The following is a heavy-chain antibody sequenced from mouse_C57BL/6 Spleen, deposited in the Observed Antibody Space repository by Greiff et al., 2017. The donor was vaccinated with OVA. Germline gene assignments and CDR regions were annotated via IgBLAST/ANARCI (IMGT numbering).Heavy chain of an antibody. CDR3: ARGYYGSSPGAMDY. J-gene: IGHJ4*01. Sequence: EVKLVESGGDLVKPGGSLKLSCAASGFTFSSYGMSWVRQTPDKRLEWVATISSGGSYTYYPDSVKGRFTISRDNAKNTLYLQMSSLKSEDTAMYDCARGYYGSSPGAMDYWGQGTSVTVSS. CDR2: ISSGGSYT. D-gene: IGHD1-1*01. V-gene: IGHV5-6*02. CDR1: GFTFSSYG.